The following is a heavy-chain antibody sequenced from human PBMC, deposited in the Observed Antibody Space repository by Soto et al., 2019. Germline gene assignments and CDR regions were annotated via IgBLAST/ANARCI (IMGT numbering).Heavy chain of an antibody. CDR2: IYYSGST. CDR3: ARDDYGDTGGGWFDP. D-gene: IGHD4-17*01. J-gene: IGHJ5*02. Sequence: TLSLTCTVSGGSISSGDYYWSWIRQPPGKGLEWIGYIYYSGSTYYNPSLKSRVTISVDTSKNRFSLKLSSVTAADTAVYCCARDDYGDTGGGWFDPWGQGTLVTVSS. CDR1: GGSISSGDYY. V-gene: IGHV4-30-4*01.